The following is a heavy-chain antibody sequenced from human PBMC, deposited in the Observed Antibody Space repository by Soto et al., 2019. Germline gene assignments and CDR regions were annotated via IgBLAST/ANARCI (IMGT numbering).Heavy chain of an antibody. CDR2: ISVYNGNT. V-gene: IGHV1-18*01. D-gene: IGHD2-2*01. Sequence: ASVKVSCKASGYTFTSSGISWVRQAPGQGLEWMGWISVYNGNTNYAQNFQGRVSMTTDTSTSTVYMELRNLRSDDTAVYYCARGVVVPAATGKTWFDPWGQGTRVTAPQ. J-gene: IGHJ5*02. CDR1: GYTFTSSG. CDR3: ARGVVVPAATGKTWFDP.